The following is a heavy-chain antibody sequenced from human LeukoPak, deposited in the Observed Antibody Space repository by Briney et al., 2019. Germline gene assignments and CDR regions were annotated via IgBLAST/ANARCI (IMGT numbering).Heavy chain of an antibody. V-gene: IGHV1-2*02. CDR1: GYTFTGYY. J-gene: IGHJ3*02. Sequence: GASVKVSCKASGYTFTGYYMHWVRQAPGQGLEWMGWINPNSGGTNYAQKFQGRVTMTRDTSISTAYMELSRLRSDDTAVYYCARGPPSYYDFWSGYYTEGAFDIWGQGTMVTVSS. CDR2: INPNSGGT. D-gene: IGHD3-3*01. CDR3: ARGPPSYYDFWSGYYTEGAFDI.